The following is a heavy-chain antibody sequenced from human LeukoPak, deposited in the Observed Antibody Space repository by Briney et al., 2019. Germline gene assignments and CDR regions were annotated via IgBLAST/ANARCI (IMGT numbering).Heavy chain of an antibody. Sequence: MASETLSLTCTVSGGSISSYYWSWIRQPPGKGLEWIGYIYYSGSTNYNPSLKSRVTISVDRSKNQFSLKLSSVTAADTAVYYCARDRNLGYRSYYYGMDVWGQGTTVTVSS. CDR2: IYYSGST. CDR1: GGSISSYY. J-gene: IGHJ6*02. D-gene: IGHD2-15*01. V-gene: IGHV4-59*12. CDR3: ARDRNLGYRSYYYGMDV.